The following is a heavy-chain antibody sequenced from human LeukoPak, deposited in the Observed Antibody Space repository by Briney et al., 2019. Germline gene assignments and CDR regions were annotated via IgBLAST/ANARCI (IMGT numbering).Heavy chain of an antibody. CDR2: ISSSSSYI. J-gene: IGHJ3*02. CDR1: GFTFSSYS. Sequence: GGSLRLSCAASGFTFSSYSMNWVRQAPGKGLEWVSSISSSSSYIYYADSVKGRFTISRDNAKNSLYLQMNSLRAEDTAVYYCARSPPEYAFDIWGQGTMVTVSS. CDR3: ARSPPEYAFDI. V-gene: IGHV3-21*01.